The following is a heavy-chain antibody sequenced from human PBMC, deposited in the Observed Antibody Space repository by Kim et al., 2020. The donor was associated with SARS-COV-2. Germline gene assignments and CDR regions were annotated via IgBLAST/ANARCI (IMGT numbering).Heavy chain of an antibody. CDR3: ARKIDDYYQYYFDY. J-gene: IGHJ4*02. CDR2: IYHSGST. CDR1: GYSISSGYY. D-gene: IGHD2-21*02. V-gene: IGHV4-38-2*02. Sequence: SETLSLTCTVSGYSISSGYYWGWIRQPPGKGLEWIGSIYHSGSTYYDPSLKSRVTISVDTSKNQFSLKLSSVTAADTAVYYCARKIDDYYQYYFDYWGQG.